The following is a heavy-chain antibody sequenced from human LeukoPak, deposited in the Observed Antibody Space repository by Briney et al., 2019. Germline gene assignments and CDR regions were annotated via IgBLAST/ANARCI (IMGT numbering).Heavy chain of an antibody. CDR3: ARACKRTRYNWNDVRYFDY. D-gene: IGHD1-20*01. J-gene: IGHJ4*02. CDR1: GGSISSGGYS. V-gene: IGHV4-30-2*03. CDR2: IYYSGST. Sequence: SQTLSLTCAVSGGSISSGGYSWSWIRQPPGKGLEWIGSIYYSGSTYYNPSLKSRVTISVDTSKNQFSLKLSSVTAADTAVYYCARACKRTRYNWNDVRYFDYWGQGTLVTVSS.